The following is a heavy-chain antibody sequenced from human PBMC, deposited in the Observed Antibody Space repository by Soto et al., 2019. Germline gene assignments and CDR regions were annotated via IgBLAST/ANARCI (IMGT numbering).Heavy chain of an antibody. CDR1: GFTFSSYS. CDR2: ISSSSSTI. CDR3: ARDGSRYYYYMDV. Sequence: EVQLVESGGGLVQPGGSLRLSSAASGFTFSSYSMNWVRQAPGKGLEWVSYISSSSSTIYYADSVKGRFTISRDNAKNSLYLQMNSLRAEDTAVYYCARDGSRYYYYMDVWGKGTTVTVSS. V-gene: IGHV3-48*01. J-gene: IGHJ6*03.